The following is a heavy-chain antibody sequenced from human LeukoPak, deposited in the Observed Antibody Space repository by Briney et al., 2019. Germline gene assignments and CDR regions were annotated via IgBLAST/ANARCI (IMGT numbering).Heavy chain of an antibody. CDR3: ARHLGGSYFFDY. Sequence: SETLSLTCTVSGGSISNYYWNWIRQPAGKGLEWIGRIYGTGSTTYNPSLKRRVTMSSDTSKNQLSLKLTSVTAADTAVYYCARHLGGSYFFDYWGQGTLVTVSS. J-gene: IGHJ4*02. D-gene: IGHD3-16*01. V-gene: IGHV4-4*07. CDR1: GGSISNYY. CDR2: IYGTGST.